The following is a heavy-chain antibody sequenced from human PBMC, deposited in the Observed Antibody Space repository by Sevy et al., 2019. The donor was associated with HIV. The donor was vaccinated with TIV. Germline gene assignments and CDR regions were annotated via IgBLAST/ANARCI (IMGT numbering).Heavy chain of an antibody. V-gene: IGHV3-11*01. J-gene: IGHJ3*02. Sequence: GGSLRLSCAASRFTFSDYYMSWIRQAPGKGLEWLSYISSSGSTIYYADSVKGRFTISRDNAENSLYLQMNSLRAEDTAVYYCAREMEGVPGRAFDIWGQGTMVTVSS. CDR3: AREMEGVPGRAFDI. D-gene: IGHD6-19*01. CDR2: ISSSGSTI. CDR1: RFTFSDYY.